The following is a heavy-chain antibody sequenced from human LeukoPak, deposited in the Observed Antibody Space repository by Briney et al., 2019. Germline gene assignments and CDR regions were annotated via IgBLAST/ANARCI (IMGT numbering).Heavy chain of an antibody. CDR2: IYYSGST. CDR1: GGSISGSSYY. V-gene: IGHV4-39*01. J-gene: IGHJ4*02. CDR3: ARQEEGNFDY. Sequence: SETLSLTCTVSGGSISGSSYYWGWIRQPPGKGLEWIGSIYYSGSTYYNPSLKSRVTISVDTSKNQFSLKLSSVTAADTAVYYCARQEEGNFDYWGQGTLVTVSS.